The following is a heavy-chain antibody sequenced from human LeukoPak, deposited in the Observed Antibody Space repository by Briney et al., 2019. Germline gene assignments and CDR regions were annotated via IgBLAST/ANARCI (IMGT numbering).Heavy chain of an antibody. CDR2: ISSSGSTI. J-gene: IGHJ6*03. CDR3: ARGSRYYYYYMDV. Sequence: GGSLRLSCAASGFTLSDYYMTWIRQAPGKGLEWVSYISSSGSTIYYADSVKGRFTISRDNAKNSLYLQMNSLRAEDTAVYYCARGSRYYYYYMDVWGKGTTVTISS. CDR1: GFTLSDYY. V-gene: IGHV3-11*01.